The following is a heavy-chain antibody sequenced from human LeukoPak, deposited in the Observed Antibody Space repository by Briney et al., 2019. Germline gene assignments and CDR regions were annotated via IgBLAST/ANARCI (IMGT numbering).Heavy chain of an antibody. J-gene: IGHJ3*02. V-gene: IGHV4-38-2*02. CDR3: ATVGIAAAEDAFDI. D-gene: IGHD6-13*01. CDR2: IYYSGST. CDR1: GYSISSGYY. Sequence: SETLSLTCTVSGYSISSGYYWGWIRQPPGKGLEWIGSIYYSGSTYYNPSLKSRVTISVDTSKNQFSLKLSSVTAADTAVYYCATVGIAAAEDAFDIWGQGTMVTVSS.